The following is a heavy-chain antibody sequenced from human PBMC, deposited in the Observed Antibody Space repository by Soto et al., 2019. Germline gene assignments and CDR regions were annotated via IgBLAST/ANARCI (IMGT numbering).Heavy chain of an antibody. Sequence: ASVKVSCKASGYTFTSYGISWLRQAPGQGLEWMGWISAYNGNTNYAQKLQGRVTMTTDTSTSTAYMELRSLRSDDTAVYYCARHPGGWELLTKYYYGMEVWGQGTTVTVSS. V-gene: IGHV1-18*01. J-gene: IGHJ6*02. CDR1: GYTFTSYG. CDR3: ARHPGGWELLTKYYYGMEV. D-gene: IGHD1-26*01. CDR2: ISAYNGNT.